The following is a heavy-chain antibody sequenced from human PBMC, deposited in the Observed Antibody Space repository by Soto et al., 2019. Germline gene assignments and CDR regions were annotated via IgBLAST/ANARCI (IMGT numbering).Heavy chain of an antibody. Sequence: PGGSLRLSCAASGFTFSSYTMHWVRQTPGKGLEWVAVISYDGSDKYYADSVTGRFTISRDNSKNTLYLQMNSLRVEDTSVYYCAREYSLAVVAPGDWGQGALVIVSS. CDR2: ISYDGSDK. CDR3: AREYSLAVVAPGD. V-gene: IGHV3-30-3*01. J-gene: IGHJ4*02. D-gene: IGHD3-22*01. CDR1: GFTFSSYT.